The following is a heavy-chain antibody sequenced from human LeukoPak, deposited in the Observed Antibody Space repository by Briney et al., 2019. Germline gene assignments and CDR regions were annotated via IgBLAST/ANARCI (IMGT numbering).Heavy chain of an antibody. D-gene: IGHD3-3*01. V-gene: IGHV3-30*02. CDR3: ARDRGGAYDFWSGYYTGYFDY. Sequence: GGSLRLSCAASGFIFSSYGMHWVRQAPGKGLEWVAFIRYDGSKKYYADSVEGRFTISRDNAKNSLYLQMNSLRAEDTAVYYCARDRGGAYDFWSGYYTGYFDYWGQGTLVPVSS. CDR1: GFIFSSYG. J-gene: IGHJ4*02. CDR2: IRYDGSKK.